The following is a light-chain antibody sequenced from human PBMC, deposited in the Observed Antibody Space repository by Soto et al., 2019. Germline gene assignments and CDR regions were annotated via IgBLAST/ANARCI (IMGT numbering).Light chain of an antibody. CDR1: SRDVGGYNY. CDR3: SSYTSSRTYV. J-gene: IGLJ1*01. CDR2: DVS. V-gene: IGLV2-14*01. Sequence: QSALTQPASVSGSPGQSITISCTGTSRDVGGYNYVSWYQQHTGKAPKLMIYDVSNRPSGVSNRFSGSKSGNTASLTISGLQAEDEADYYCSSYTSSRTYVFGTGTKVTVL.